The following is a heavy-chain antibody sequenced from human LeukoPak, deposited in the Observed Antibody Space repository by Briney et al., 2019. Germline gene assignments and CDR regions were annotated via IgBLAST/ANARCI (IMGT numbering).Heavy chain of an antibody. CDR2: IYHSVST. CDR3: VKVGTGTIDY. CDR1: GYSISSGYY. J-gene: IGHJ4*02. D-gene: IGHD1-1*01. V-gene: IGHV4-38-2*01. Sequence: SKTLSLTCAVSGYSISSGYYCGWIRQPPGKGLEWIGSIYHSVSTYYNPSLKSRVTISVDTSKNQFSLNLRSVTAADTAVYFCVKVGTGTIDYWGQGTLVTVSS.